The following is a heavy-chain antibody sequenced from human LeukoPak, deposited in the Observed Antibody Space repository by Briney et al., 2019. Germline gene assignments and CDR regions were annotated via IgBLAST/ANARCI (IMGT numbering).Heavy chain of an antibody. Sequence: GGSLRLSCAASGFTFSSYWMHWVRQAPGKGLVWVSHINSDGSGTSYADSVKGRFTISKDNAKNTVYLQMNNLRAEDTAVYYCVSFYETYWGRGTLVTVSS. CDR1: GFTFSSYW. CDR2: INSDGSGT. J-gene: IGHJ4*02. CDR3: VSFYETY. D-gene: IGHD2-2*01. V-gene: IGHV3-74*01.